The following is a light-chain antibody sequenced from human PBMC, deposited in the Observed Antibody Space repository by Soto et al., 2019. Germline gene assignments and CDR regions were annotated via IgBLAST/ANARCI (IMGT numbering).Light chain of an antibody. V-gene: IGLV1-40*01. CDR1: SSNIVAGYD. J-gene: IGLJ2*01. CDR2: GNT. CDR3: LSFDSSLSVV. Sequence: QAVVTQPPSVSGAPGQRVTISCTGSSSNIVAGYDVHWYQQLPGRAPKLLIYGNTNRPSGVPDRFSGSKSGTSASLAITGLQAEDEADYYCLSFDSSLSVVFGGGTKVTVL.